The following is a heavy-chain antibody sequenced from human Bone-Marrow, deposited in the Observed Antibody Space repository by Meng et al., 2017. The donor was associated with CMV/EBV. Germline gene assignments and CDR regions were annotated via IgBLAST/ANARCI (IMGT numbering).Heavy chain of an antibody. CDR2: INHSGST. D-gene: IGHD6-6*01. CDR1: GGSFSGYY. J-gene: IGHJ6*02. CDR3: ATLRYSSSFHYYYGMDV. Sequence: SETLSLICAVYGGSFSGYYWSWIRQPPGKGLEWIGEINHSGSTNYNPSLKSRVTISVDTSKNQFSLKLSSVTAADTAVYYCATLRYSSSFHYYYGMDVWGQGTTVTVSS. V-gene: IGHV4-34*01.